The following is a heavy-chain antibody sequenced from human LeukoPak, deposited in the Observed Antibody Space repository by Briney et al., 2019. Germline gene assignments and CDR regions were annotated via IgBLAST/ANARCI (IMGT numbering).Heavy chain of an antibody. CDR2: INHSGSS. D-gene: IGHD2-15*01. Sequence: AAETLTLTCAVWGGSFRGYYWSGLRQPPGKGLEGIGEINHSGSSNYNPSLKSRVTISVDTSKNQFTLKLSPVTAADTAVYYCARGPVVVAATPYYYYGMDVWGQGTTVTVSS. CDR1: GGSFRGYY. V-gene: IGHV4-34*01. J-gene: IGHJ6*02. CDR3: ARGPVVVAATPYYYYGMDV.